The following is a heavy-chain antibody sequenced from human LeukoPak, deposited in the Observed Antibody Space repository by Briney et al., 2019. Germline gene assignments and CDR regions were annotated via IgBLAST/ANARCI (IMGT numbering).Heavy chain of an antibody. CDR1: GFTFSSYG. Sequence: PGGSLRLSCAASGFTFSSYGMHWVRQAPGKGLEWVAVIWYDGSKKYYADSVKGRFTISRDNSKNTLYLQMNSLRAEDTAVYYCARQTERGYSYGWGYWGQGTLVTVSS. CDR2: IWYDGSKK. CDR3: ARQTERGYSYGWGY. V-gene: IGHV3-33*01. J-gene: IGHJ4*02. D-gene: IGHD5-18*01.